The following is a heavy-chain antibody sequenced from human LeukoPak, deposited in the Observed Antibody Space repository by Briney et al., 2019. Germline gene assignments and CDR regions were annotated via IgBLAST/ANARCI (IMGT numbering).Heavy chain of an antibody. CDR3: ARELYGGNPNWGY. Sequence: GGSLRLSCAASGFTFSDYYMSWIRQAPGKGLEWVSYISSSGSTIYYADSVRGRFTISRDNAKNSLYLQMNSLRAEDTAVYYFARELYGGNPNWGYWGQGTLVTVSS. CDR1: GFTFSDYY. J-gene: IGHJ4*02. CDR2: ISSSGSTI. V-gene: IGHV3-11*04. D-gene: IGHD4/OR15-4a*01.